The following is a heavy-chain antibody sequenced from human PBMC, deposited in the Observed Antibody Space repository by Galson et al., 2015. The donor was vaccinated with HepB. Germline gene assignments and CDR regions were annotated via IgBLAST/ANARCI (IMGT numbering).Heavy chain of an antibody. D-gene: IGHD3-10*01. J-gene: IGHJ3*02. CDR2: IYQSAST. V-gene: IGHV4-39*07. CDR3: ARVSAMGALGESRRVFDI. CDR1: GGSISSNTYN. Sequence: ETLSLTCTVSGGSISSNTYNWGWVRQPPGKGLEWIGYIYQSASTYYNPSLRSRVTISKHTSKNQVSLKLSSVTAADTAVYYCARVSAMGALGESRRVFDIWGQGTRVTVSS.